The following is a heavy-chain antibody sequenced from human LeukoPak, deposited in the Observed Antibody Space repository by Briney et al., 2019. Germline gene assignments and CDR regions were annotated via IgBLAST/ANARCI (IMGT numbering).Heavy chain of an antibody. D-gene: IGHD3-22*01. V-gene: IGHV4-34*01. J-gene: IGHJ3*01. CDR2: INHSGST. Sequence: SETLSLTCAVYGGSFSGYYWSWIRQPPGKGLEWIGEINHSGSTNYNPSLKSRVTISLDTSKKQFSLRLSSMTAADTAVYYCARHDSSGPYNAFDVWGQGTMVTVSS. CDR3: ARHDSSGPYNAFDV. CDR1: GGSFSGYY.